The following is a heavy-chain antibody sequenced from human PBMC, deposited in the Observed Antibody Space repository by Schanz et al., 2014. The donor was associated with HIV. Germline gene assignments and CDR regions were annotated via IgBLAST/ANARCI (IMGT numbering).Heavy chain of an antibody. Sequence: QVQLVQSGAELKKPGASVKVSCKASGYTFTSYYIHWVRQAPGQGLEWMGWINPNSGGTNHAQKLEGRVTMTSDRSITTASMELSRLNSDDTAMYFCTRLHYYYDRSGFSFDCWGQGTLVTVSS. D-gene: IGHD3-22*01. J-gene: IGHJ4*02. CDR2: INPNSGGT. V-gene: IGHV1-2*02. CDR3: TRLHYYYDRSGFSFDC. CDR1: GYTFTSYY.